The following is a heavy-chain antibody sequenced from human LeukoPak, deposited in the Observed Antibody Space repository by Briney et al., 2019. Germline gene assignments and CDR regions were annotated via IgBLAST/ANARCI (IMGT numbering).Heavy chain of an antibody. D-gene: IGHD6-13*01. Sequence: SETLSLTCTVSGGSISSYYWSWIRQPPGKGLEWIGYIYYSGSTNYNPSLKSRVTISVDTSKNQFSLKLSSVTAADTAVYYCARVGYSSSWYIFDYWGQGTLATVSS. J-gene: IGHJ4*02. CDR2: IYYSGST. CDR3: ARVGYSSSWYIFDY. V-gene: IGHV4-59*01. CDR1: GGSISSYY.